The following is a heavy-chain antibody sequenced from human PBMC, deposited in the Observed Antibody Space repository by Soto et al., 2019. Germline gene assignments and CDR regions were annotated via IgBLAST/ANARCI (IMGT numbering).Heavy chain of an antibody. V-gene: IGHV1-69*01. J-gene: IGHJ3*02. CDR3: ARGPPGPMIVVAAFDI. CDR1: GGTFSSYA. Sequence: QVQLVQSGAEVKKSGSSVKVSCKASGGTFSSYAISWVRQAPGQGLEWMGGIIPIFGTANYAQKFQGRVTITADESTSTAYMELSSLRSEDTAVYYCARGPPGPMIVVAAFDIWGQGTMVTVSS. CDR2: IIPIFGTA. D-gene: IGHD3-22*01.